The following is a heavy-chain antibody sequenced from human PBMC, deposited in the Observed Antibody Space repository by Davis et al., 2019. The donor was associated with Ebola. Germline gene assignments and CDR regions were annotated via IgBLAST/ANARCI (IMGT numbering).Heavy chain of an antibody. CDR1: GFTFTSAW. V-gene: IGHV3-15*05. CDR2: IKSKISGGTI. Sequence: PGGSLRLSCTASGFTFTSAWMSWVRQAPGKGLEWVGRIKSKISGGTINYAAPVKGRFTISRDDSKNTLYLQMNSLKTEDTARYYCMSRGLVSATDEAFDIWGQGTVVTVSS. J-gene: IGHJ3*02. CDR3: MSRGLVSATDEAFDI. D-gene: IGHD1-1*01.